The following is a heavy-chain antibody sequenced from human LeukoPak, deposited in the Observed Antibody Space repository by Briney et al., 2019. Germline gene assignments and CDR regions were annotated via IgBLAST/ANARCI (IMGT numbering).Heavy chain of an antibody. CDR1: GFTFSSYW. CDR2: INSDGTTT. V-gene: IGHV3-74*03. CDR3: ARCSGYGMDV. J-gene: IGHJ6*02. Sequence: PGGPLRLSCAASGFTFSSYWMHWVRQAPGQGLVWVSRINSDGTTTTYADSVKGRFTISRDNTKNTVYLQMNSLRAEDSAVYYCARCSGYGMDVWGQGTTVTVS. D-gene: IGHD3-10*02.